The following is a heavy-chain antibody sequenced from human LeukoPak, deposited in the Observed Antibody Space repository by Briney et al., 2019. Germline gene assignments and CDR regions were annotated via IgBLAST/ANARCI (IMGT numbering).Heavy chain of an antibody. CDR2: INTNSGGT. D-gene: IGHD3-10*01. V-gene: IGHV1-2*02. J-gene: IGHJ4*02. Sequence: ALVKVSCKASGYTLTRYYMHWVRQAPGHGLEWMGWINTNSGGTNYAQKFQGRVATTRDTSISTAYMELSRLRSDDTAVYYCARVVTMLRGVTQPWDYWGQGTLVTVSS. CDR1: GYTLTRYY. CDR3: ARVVTMLRGVTQPWDY.